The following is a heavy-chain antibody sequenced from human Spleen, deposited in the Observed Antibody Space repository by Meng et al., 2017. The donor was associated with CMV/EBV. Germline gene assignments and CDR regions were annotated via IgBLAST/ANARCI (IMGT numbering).Heavy chain of an antibody. J-gene: IGHJ5*02. CDR2: INHGETT. D-gene: IGHD3-3*01. Sequence: YGVSFTDYYWEWIRQPPGKGLEWIGEINHGETTNYNPSLKSRVTMSVATSKNQVSVKLTSVTAADTAVYYCARGRDFWSGYLRFDPWGQGTLVTVSS. CDR1: GVSFTDYY. V-gene: IGHV4-34*01. CDR3: ARGRDFWSGYLRFDP.